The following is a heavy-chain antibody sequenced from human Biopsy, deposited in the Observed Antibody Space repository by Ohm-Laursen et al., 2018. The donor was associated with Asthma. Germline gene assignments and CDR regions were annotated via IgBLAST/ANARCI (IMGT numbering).Heavy chain of an antibody. V-gene: IGHV1-18*01. Sequence: SPVKVSCKTSGYTFNSAGITWVRQAPGQGLEWMGWISVYNGNTKVAQKLQDRVTMITDTSTNTAYMELRSLRSDDTAVYFCARAVDYSHYYGIDVWGQGTTVTVS. D-gene: IGHD3-10*01. CDR3: ARAVDYSHYYGIDV. CDR2: ISVYNGNT. J-gene: IGHJ6*02. CDR1: GYTFNSAG.